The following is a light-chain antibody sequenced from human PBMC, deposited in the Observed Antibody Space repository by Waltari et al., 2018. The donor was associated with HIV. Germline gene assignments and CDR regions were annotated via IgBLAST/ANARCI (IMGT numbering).Light chain of an antibody. CDR1: SLRSYY. J-gene: IGLJ1*01. CDR3: NSRDSSGNHLYV. CDR2: GKN. Sequence: SSELTQDPAVSVALGQTVRITCQGDSLRSYYASWYQQKPGKAPVLVIYGKNNRPSGIPDRFSGSSSGNTASLTLTGAQAEDEADYYCNSRDSSGNHLYVFGTGTKVTVL. V-gene: IGLV3-19*01.